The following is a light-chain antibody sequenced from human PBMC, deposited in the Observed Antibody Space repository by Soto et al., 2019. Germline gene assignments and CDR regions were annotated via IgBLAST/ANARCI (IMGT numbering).Light chain of an antibody. V-gene: IGKV3-20*01. CDR2: GAS. CDR1: QSVTSSY. J-gene: IGKJ4*01. Sequence: EIVLTQSPGTLSLSPGERATLSCRASQSVTSSYLAWYQQKPGQAPRILIYGASSRATGIPDRFSGSGSGTDFTLTIIRLEPEDFAVYYSQQYGSSPAFGGGTKVEIK. CDR3: QQYGSSPA.